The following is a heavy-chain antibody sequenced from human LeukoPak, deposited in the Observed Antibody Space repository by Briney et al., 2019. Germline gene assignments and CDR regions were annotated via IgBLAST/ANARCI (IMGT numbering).Heavy chain of an antibody. V-gene: IGHV4-59*12. Sequence: SETLSLTCTVSGDSIYTSYWSWIRQPPGKGLEYIGYIYHSGDTYYNPSLKSRVTISVDTSKNQFSLKLSSVTAADTAVYYCARSPTRAIAARVYWYFDLWGRGTLVTVSS. CDR3: ARSPTRAIAARVYWYFDL. CDR1: GDSIYTSY. D-gene: IGHD6-6*01. J-gene: IGHJ2*01. CDR2: IYHSGDT.